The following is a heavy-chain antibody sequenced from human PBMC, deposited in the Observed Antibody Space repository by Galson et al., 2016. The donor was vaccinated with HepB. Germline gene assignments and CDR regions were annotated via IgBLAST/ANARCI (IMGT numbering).Heavy chain of an antibody. V-gene: IGHV3-66*04. CDR1: GFTVSRDY. CDR3: TRRRASDGKGETVDN. CDR2: IYSGGTT. Sequence: SLRLSCAASGFTVSRDYMSWVRQAPGKGLEWVSVIYSGGTTYYADSVKGRFTISRDSSKNTLYLQMNSLKTEDTAVYYCTRRRASDGKGETVDNWGQGILVTVSS. J-gene: IGHJ4*02. D-gene: IGHD1-26*01.